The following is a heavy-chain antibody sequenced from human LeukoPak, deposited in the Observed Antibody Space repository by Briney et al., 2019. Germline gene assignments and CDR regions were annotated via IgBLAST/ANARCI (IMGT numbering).Heavy chain of an antibody. CDR1: GFTFSSYA. CDR3: AKQGYCSGGSCYPWYFDY. V-gene: IGHV3-23*01. Sequence: PGGSLRLSCAASGFTFSSYAMNWVRQAPGKGLEWVSTISGSGGSTYYADSVKGRFIISRDNSKNTLYLQMNSLRAGDTAVYHCAKQGYCSGGSCYPWYFDYWGQGTLVAVSS. D-gene: IGHD2-15*01. J-gene: IGHJ4*02. CDR2: ISGSGGST.